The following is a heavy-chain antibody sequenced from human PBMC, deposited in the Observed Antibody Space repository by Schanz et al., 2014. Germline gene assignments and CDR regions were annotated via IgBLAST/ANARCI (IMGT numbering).Heavy chain of an antibody. CDR3: ASTHWFGSGTTIVDY. Sequence: QVHLQESGPGLVKPSETLSLTCTVSAAFISRYYWSWVRQAPGKGLEWIGYVNYIGSTKYNPSLESRVTISADTSKKQFSLKMTSVTTADTAVYYCASTHWFGSGTTIVDYWGQGTLVTVSS. CDR2: VNYIGST. D-gene: IGHD3-10*01. J-gene: IGHJ4*02. CDR1: AAFISRYY. V-gene: IGHV4-59*01.